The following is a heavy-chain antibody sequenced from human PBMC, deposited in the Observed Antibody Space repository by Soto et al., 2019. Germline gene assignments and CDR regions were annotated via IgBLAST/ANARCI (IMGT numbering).Heavy chain of an antibody. CDR2: IIPILGIA. Sequence: SVKVSCKASGGTFSSYTISWVRQAPGQGLEWMGRIIPILGIANYAQKFQGRVTITADKSTSTAYMELSSLRSEDTAVYYCASYGSGSYATFDYWGQGTLVTVS. D-gene: IGHD3-10*01. CDR3: ASYGSGSYATFDY. CDR1: GGTFSSYT. J-gene: IGHJ4*02. V-gene: IGHV1-69*02.